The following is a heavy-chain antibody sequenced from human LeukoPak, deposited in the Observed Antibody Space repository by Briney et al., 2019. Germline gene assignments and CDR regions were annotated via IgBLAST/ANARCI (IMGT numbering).Heavy chain of an antibody. CDR2: ISPGSSTI. CDR1: GFTFSTYR. CDR3: ARGVDY. J-gene: IGHJ4*02. V-gene: IGHV3-48*02. Sequence: GGSLKLSCEASGFTFSTYRMNWVRQAPGKGLEWVSYISPGSSTIYYADSAKGRFTISRDNAKNSLYLQMNSLRDEDTAVYYCARGVDYWGQGTLVTVSS.